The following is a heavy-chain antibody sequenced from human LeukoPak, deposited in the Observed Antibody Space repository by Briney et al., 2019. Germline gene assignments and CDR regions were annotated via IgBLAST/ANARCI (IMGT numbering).Heavy chain of an antibody. V-gene: IGHV1-18*01. J-gene: IGHJ4*02. Sequence: ASVKVSCKASGYTLTSYGISWVRQAPGQGLEWMGWISAYNGNTNYAQKLQGRVTMTTDTSTSTAYMELRSLRSDDTAVYYCARMEWELYYFDYWGQGTLVTVSS. CDR1: GYTLTSYG. D-gene: IGHD1-26*01. CDR2: ISAYNGNT. CDR3: ARMEWELYYFDY.